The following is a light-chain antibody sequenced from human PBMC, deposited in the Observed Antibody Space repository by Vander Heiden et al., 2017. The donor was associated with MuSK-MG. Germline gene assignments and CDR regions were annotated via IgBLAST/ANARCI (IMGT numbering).Light chain of an antibody. CDR3: NSRDSSGNHLDVV. V-gene: IGLV3-19*01. J-gene: IGLJ2*01. CDR1: SLRSYY. CDR2: GKN. Sequence: SSELTQDPAVSVALGQAVRITCQGDSLRSYYASWYQQKPGQAPVLVIYGKNNRPPGIPDRFSGSSSGNTASLTITGAQAEDEADDYCNSRDSSGNHLDVVFGGGTKLTVL.